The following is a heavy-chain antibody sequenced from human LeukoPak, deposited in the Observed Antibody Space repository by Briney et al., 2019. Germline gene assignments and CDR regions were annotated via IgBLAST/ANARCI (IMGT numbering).Heavy chain of an antibody. V-gene: IGHV3-23*01. CDR1: GFTFSSYA. Sequence: PGGSLRLSCAASGFTFSSYAMSWVRQAPGKGLEWVSAISGSGGSAYYADSVKGRFTISRDNSKNTLYLQMNSLRAEDTAVYYCASDFTTGYGSGSYYTYYFDSWGQGTLVTVSS. J-gene: IGHJ4*02. CDR3: ASDFTTGYGSGSYYTYYFDS. D-gene: IGHD3-10*01. CDR2: ISGSGGSA.